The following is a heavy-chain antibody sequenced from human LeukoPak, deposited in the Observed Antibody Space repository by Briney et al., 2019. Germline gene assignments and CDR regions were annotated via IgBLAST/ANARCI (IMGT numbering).Heavy chain of an antibody. Sequence: GGSLRLPCAASGFTFSSYAMSWVRQAPGKGLEWVSAISGSGGSTYYADSVKGRFTISRDNSKNTLYLQMNSLRAEDTAVYYCARAKPKNMVRGLIMRREIRYYFDYWGQGTLVTVSS. CDR2: ISGSGGST. CDR1: GFTFSSYA. J-gene: IGHJ4*02. V-gene: IGHV3-23*01. CDR3: ARAKPKNMVRGLIMRREIRYYFDY. D-gene: IGHD3-10*01.